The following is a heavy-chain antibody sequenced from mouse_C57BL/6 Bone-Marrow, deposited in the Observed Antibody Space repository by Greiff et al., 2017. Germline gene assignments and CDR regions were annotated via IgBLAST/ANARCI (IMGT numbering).Heavy chain of an antibody. CDR1: GFTFSSYA. CDR3: ARDHDGNYGY. J-gene: IGHJ2*01. CDR2: ISDGGSYT. V-gene: IGHV5-4*01. Sequence: EVNLVESGGGLVKPGGSLKLSCAASGFTFSSYAMSWVRQTPEQRLEWVATISDGGSYTYYPDNVKGRFTISRDNAKNNLYLQMSHLKSEDTAMYYCARDHDGNYGYWGQGTTLTVSS. D-gene: IGHD2-1*01.